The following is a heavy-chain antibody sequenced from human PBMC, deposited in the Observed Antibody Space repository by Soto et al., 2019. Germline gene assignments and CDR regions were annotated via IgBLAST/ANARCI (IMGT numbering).Heavy chain of an antibody. J-gene: IGHJ6*02. V-gene: IGHV2-5*02. CDR2: IYWGADK. Sequence: QITLKESGPTLVKPTQTLTLTCTFSGFSLSTSGVGVAWIRQPPGKALELLALIYWGADKRYRPSLESRLTITKHNSKNQVVLTMTNMDSVDTATYYCAYLPCSGGSCYWFSFSGMDVWGQWTTVTVSS. CDR1: GFSLSTSGVG. D-gene: IGHD2-15*01. CDR3: AYLPCSGGSCYWFSFSGMDV.